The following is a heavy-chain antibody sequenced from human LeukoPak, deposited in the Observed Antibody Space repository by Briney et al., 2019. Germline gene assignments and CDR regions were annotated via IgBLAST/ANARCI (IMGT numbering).Heavy chain of an antibody. D-gene: IGHD3-3*01. CDR1: GFTFSSYS. V-gene: IGHV3-21*01. Sequence: GSLRLSCAASGFTFSSYSMNWVRQAPGKGLEWVSSISSSSSYIYYADSVKGRFTISGDNAKNSLYLQMNSPRAEDTAVYYCARPHYDFWSGYSYFDLWGRGTLVTVSS. J-gene: IGHJ2*01. CDR2: ISSSSSYI. CDR3: ARPHYDFWSGYSYFDL.